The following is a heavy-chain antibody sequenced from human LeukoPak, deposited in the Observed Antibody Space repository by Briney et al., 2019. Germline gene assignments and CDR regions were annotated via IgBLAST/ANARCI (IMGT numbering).Heavy chain of an antibody. CDR2: IDGSGDNT. CDR1: GFTFNNYA. J-gene: IGHJ4*02. V-gene: IGHV3-23*05. D-gene: IGHD4-23*01. CDR3: AKADTYGGNSQLFDF. Sequence: TGGSLRLSCAASGFTFNNYAMHWVRQAPGKGLEWVLGIDGSGDNTYYADSVKGRFTIPRDNSKDTLTLQMNSLRVEDTAVYFCAKADTYGGNSQLFDFWGQGTLVTVSS.